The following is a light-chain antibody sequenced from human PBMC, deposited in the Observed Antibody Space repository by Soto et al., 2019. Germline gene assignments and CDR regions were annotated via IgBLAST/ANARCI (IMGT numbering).Light chain of an antibody. Sequence: DIQMTQSPSSVSASVGDRDTISCRASEDINSRLAWYQQKPGNAPKXMIYAAFILQSGVPSRFSGYGSGTDFTLSISSLQPEDFATYYCQQADSFPITLGQGTRLEIK. V-gene: IGKV1-12*01. J-gene: IGKJ5*01. CDR3: QQADSFPIT. CDR2: AAF. CDR1: EDINSR.